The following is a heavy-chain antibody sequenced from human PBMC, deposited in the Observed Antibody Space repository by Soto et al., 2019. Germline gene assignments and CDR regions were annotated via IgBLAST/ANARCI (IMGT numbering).Heavy chain of an antibody. Sequence: SVKVSCKTSGYTFTSYTIHWVRQAPGQRPECMGWINTGNGIAKFSQKFQGRVTISRDTSARTVYMELSRLRSEDTAMSYCAILISADPTDKWGQGTPVPV. CDR1: GYTFTSYT. D-gene: IGHD2-21*01. CDR2: INTGNGIA. CDR3: AILISADPTDK. V-gene: IGHV1-3*04. J-gene: IGHJ4*02.